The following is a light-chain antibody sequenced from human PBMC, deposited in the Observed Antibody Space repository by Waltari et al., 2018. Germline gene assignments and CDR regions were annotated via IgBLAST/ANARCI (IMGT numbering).Light chain of an antibody. CDR1: RSNIGSNA. CDR2: AND. V-gene: IGLV1-44*01. J-gene: IGLJ2*01. Sequence: QSVLTQPPSASGTPGQRVTISCSGRRSNIGSNAVNWYQQLPGTAPKVLIYANDHRPSGVPDLFSGSKSGTSASLAISGLQSEDEADYYCAAWDDSLNGLLFGGGTKLTVL. CDR3: AAWDDSLNGLL.